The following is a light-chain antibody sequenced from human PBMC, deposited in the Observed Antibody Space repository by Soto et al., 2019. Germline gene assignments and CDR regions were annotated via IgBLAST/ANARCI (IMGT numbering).Light chain of an antibody. V-gene: IGLV6-57*04. CDR1: SGDIASNY. J-gene: IGLJ3*02. Sequence: NFMLTQPHSVSESPGKTVTISCTRSSGDIASNYVQWYQQRPGSAPTTVIYEDSQRPSGVPDRFSGSIDTSSNSASLTFSGLRTEDEAAYYCQSYDTSNIIWVFGGGTKLTVL. CDR3: QSYDTSNIIWV. CDR2: EDS.